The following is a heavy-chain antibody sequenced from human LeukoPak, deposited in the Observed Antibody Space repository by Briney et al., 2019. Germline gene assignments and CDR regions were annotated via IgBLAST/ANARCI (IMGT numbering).Heavy chain of an antibody. CDR2: AHYSGSG. J-gene: IGHJ4*02. CDR3: ARDEINYRSGCYFDF. CDR1: GDSIRTYH. V-gene: IGHV4-59*01. D-gene: IGHD3-10*01. Sequence: SEALSLTCTVSGDSIRTYHWNWIRQSPGEGLEWIGSAHYSGSGNHNPSLKSRLTISVDTSKNQVSLKLSSITAADTAVYYCARDEINYRSGCYFDFWGQGTLVTVSS.